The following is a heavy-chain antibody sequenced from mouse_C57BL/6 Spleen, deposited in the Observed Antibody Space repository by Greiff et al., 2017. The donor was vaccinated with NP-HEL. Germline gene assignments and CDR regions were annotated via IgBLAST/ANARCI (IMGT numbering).Heavy chain of an antibody. CDR1: GYTFTDYY. CDR3: ARWGNWYDY. J-gene: IGHJ2*01. Sequence: EVQLQQSGPELVKPGASVKISCKASGYTFTDYYMNWVKQSHGKSLEWIGDINPNNGGTSYNQKFKGKATLTVDKSSSTAYMELRSLTSEDSAVYYCARWGNWYDYWGQGTTLTVSS. D-gene: IGHD1-3*01. V-gene: IGHV1-26*01. CDR2: INPNNGGT.